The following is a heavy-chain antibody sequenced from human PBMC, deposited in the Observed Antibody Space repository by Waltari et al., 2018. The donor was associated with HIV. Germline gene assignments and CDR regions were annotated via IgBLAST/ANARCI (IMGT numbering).Heavy chain of an antibody. Sequence: QVHLQEWGAGLVKPSETLSLTCSVYGGSFSNHYWSWIRQPPGKGLEWIGESNDGGIIIHNPSLKSRITISVDRSKKQISLKLNSVTAADTAVYYCARGPEGYQLLGNWFDPWGQGALVTVSS. CDR3: ARGPEGYQLLGNWFDP. D-gene: IGHD2-2*01. J-gene: IGHJ5*02. CDR1: GGSFSNHY. V-gene: IGHV4-34*01. CDR2: SNDGGII.